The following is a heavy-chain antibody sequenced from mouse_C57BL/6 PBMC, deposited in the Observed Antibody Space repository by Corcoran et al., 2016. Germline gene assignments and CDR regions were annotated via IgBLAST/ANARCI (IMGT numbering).Heavy chain of an antibody. CDR2: INPNNGGT. D-gene: IGHD1-1*01. CDR3: ARDYGRFY. CDR1: GYTFTDYY. Sequence: EVQLQQSGPELVKPGASGKISCKASGYTFTDYYMNWVKQSHGKSLEWIGDINPNNGGTSYNQKFKGKATLTVDKSSSTAYMELRSLTSEDSAVYYCARDYGRFYWGQGTTLTVSS. J-gene: IGHJ2*01. V-gene: IGHV1-26*01.